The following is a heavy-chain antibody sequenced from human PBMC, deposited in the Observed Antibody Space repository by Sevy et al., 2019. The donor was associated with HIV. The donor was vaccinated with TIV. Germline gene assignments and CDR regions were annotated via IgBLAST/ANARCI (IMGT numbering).Heavy chain of an antibody. CDR3: ATTSTPLYCCSLDD. CDR1: EFTVSSKY. J-gene: IGHJ6*02. D-gene: IGHD2-15*01. CDR2: IYNGGNK. V-gene: IGHV3-53*01. Sequence: GGSLRLSCAASEFTVSSKYMSWVRQAPGKGLEWVSVIYNGGNKYYADSVKGRFTISRDISKNTLYLQMNSLRAEDTAIYYCATTSTPLYCCSLDDWGQGTTVTVSS.